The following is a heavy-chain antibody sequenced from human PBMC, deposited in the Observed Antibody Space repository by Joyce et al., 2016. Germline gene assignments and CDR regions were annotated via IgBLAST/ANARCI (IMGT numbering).Heavy chain of an antibody. Sequence: EVQLVQSGGGLVHPGGSLRLSCAASGFTFSSYWMHWVRQAPGKGLVWVSRINSDGNRTNYEDSVKGRFTISRDNAKNTLYLQMNSLRAEDTAVYYCARDEMVNAFDMWGQGTMVTVSS. CDR1: GFTFSSYW. V-gene: IGHV3-74*01. CDR2: INSDGNRT. CDR3: ARDEMVNAFDM. J-gene: IGHJ3*02. D-gene: IGHD5-24*01.